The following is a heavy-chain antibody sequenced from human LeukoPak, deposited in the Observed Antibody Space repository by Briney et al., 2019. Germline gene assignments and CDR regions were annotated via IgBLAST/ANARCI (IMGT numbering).Heavy chain of an antibody. CDR2: ISRSGSTR. J-gene: IGHJ3*02. Sequence: GGSLRLSCAISGFTFSACELTWVRQAPGKGLEWVSYISRSGSTRYYADSVKGRFTISRDNAKNSLYLQMNSLRAEDTAVYYCAIVATMVRVPLDALDIWGQGTMVSVSS. V-gene: IGHV3-48*03. CDR1: GFTFSACE. CDR3: AIVATMVRVPLDALDI. D-gene: IGHD3-10*01.